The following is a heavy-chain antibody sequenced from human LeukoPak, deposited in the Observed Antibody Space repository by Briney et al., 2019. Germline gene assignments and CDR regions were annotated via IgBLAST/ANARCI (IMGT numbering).Heavy chain of an antibody. V-gene: IGHV4-61*02. CDR3: ARRRAYYGSGSRFYYMDV. CDR2: IYSSGST. CDR1: GGSMTSGSYY. Sequence: PSETLSLTCTVSGGSMTSGSYYWSWIRQPAGKGLEWIGRIYSSGSTNYNPSLKSRLSMSVDRSKKQFSLKLSSVTAADTSVYYCARRRAYYGSGSRFYYMDVWGKGTTVTVSS. D-gene: IGHD3-10*01. J-gene: IGHJ6*03.